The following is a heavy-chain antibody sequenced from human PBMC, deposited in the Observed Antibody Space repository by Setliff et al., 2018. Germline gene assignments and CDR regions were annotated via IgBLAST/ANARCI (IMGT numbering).Heavy chain of an antibody. Sequence: GGSLRLSCAASGFTFSNYWMHWVRQAPGKGLEWVSVIYSGGSTYYADSVKGRFTISRDNSKNTLYLQMSSLRAEDTAIYYCARDTSGRDALDVWGQGTTVTVSS. V-gene: IGHV3-53*01. D-gene: IGHD3-10*01. CDR2: IYSGGST. CDR3: ARDTSGRDALDV. J-gene: IGHJ3*01. CDR1: GFTFSNYW.